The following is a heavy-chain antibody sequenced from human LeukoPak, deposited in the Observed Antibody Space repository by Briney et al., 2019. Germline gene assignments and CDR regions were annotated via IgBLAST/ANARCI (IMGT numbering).Heavy chain of an antibody. Sequence: PSETLSLTCTVSGGSISSSSYYWGWIRQPPGKGLEWIGSIYYSGSTYYNPSLKSRVTISVDTSKNQFSLKLSSVTAADTAVYYCARSGYDFWSGPPWFDPWGQGTLVTVSS. CDR1: GGSISSSSYY. D-gene: IGHD3-3*01. J-gene: IGHJ5*02. CDR3: ARSGYDFWSGPPWFDP. CDR2: IYYSGST. V-gene: IGHV4-39*07.